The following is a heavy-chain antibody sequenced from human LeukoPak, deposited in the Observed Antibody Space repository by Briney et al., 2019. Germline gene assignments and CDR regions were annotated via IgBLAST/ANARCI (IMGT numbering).Heavy chain of an antibody. J-gene: IGHJ4*02. CDR3: ARGSRYRSTTSCSSFDY. V-gene: IGHV4-59*01. Sequence: SETLSLTCTVSRGSISSYYWNWIRQSPRRGLEWIGYMFHSGSPNYNPSLKSRVAISIDTSKNQFSLKLSSVSAADTAVYYCARGSRYRSTTSCSSFDYWGQGTLVTVSS. CDR1: RGSISSYY. D-gene: IGHD2-2*01. CDR2: MFHSGSP.